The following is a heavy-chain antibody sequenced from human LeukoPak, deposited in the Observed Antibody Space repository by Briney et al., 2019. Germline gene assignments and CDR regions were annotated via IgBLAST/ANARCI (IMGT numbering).Heavy chain of an antibody. CDR2: MNPNSGNT. CDR3: ARVPTYYYGSGSRTNWFDP. D-gene: IGHD3-10*01. J-gene: IGHJ5*02. Sequence: GASVKVSCKASGYTFTSYDINWVRQATGQGLEWMGWMNPNSGNTGYAQKFQGRVTITRNTSISTAYMELSSLRSEVTAVYYCARVPTYYYGSGSRTNWFDPWGQGTLVTVSS. CDR1: GYTFTSYD. V-gene: IGHV1-8*03.